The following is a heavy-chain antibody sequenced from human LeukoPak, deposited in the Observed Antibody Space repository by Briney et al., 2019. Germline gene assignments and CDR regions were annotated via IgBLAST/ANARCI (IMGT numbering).Heavy chain of an antibody. D-gene: IGHD5-18*01. V-gene: IGHV3-13*01. Sequence: QPGGSLRLSCTASGFTLGGHDMHWVRQTTGDGLEWVAAVSAGHHAFYAGSVKGRFTVSREDDKNSLYLQMNSLRAGDTAVYYCVREARGYHYTYFDYWGQGSLVTVSS. CDR2: VSAGHHA. J-gene: IGHJ4*02. CDR3: VREARGYHYTYFDY. CDR1: GFTLGGHD.